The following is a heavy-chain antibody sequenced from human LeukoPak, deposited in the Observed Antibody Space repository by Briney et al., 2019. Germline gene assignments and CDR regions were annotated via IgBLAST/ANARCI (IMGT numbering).Heavy chain of an antibody. J-gene: IGHJ4*02. V-gene: IGHV1-18*01. D-gene: IGHD3-22*01. Sequence: ASVKVSCKASGYTFTSYGISWVRQAPGQGLEWMGWISAYNGNTNYAQKLQGRVTMTTDTSTSTAYMELRSLRSDDTAVYYCARKSDYYDSSGHYDYWGQGTLVTVSS. CDR1: GYTFTSYG. CDR2: ISAYNGNT. CDR3: ARKSDYYDSSGHYDY.